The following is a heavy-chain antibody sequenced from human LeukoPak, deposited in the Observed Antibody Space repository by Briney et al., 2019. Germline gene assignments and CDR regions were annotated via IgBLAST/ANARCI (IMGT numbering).Heavy chain of an antibody. V-gene: IGHV3-11*01. CDR1: GLTFSDYY. CDR3: ARALKLPYYDSSGRIGAFDI. CDR2: ISSSGSTI. Sequence: GGSLRLSCAASGLTFSDYYMSWIRQAPGKGVEWVSYISSSGSTIYYADSVKGRFTISRDNAKNSLYLQMNSLRAEDTAVYYCARALKLPYYDSSGRIGAFDIWGQGTMVTVSS. D-gene: IGHD3-22*01. J-gene: IGHJ3*02.